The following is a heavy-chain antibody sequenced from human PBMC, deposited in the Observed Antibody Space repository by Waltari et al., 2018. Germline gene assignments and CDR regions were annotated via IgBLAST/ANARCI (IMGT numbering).Heavy chain of an antibody. J-gene: IGHJ4*02. CDR2: IKQDGSEK. D-gene: IGHD3-3*01. CDR3: ARAYYDFWSGYYRDY. V-gene: IGHV3-7*01. Sequence: EVQLVESGGDLVQPGGSLRLSCAASGFTFSSYWMSWVRQAPGKGLEWVANIKQDGSEKYYVDSVKGRFTISRDNAKNSLYLQMNSLRAEDTAVYYCARAYYDFWSGYYRDYWGQGTLVTVSS. CDR1: GFTFSSYW.